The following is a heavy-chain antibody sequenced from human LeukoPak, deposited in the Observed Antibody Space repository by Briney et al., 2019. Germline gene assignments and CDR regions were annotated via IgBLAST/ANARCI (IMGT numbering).Heavy chain of an antibody. D-gene: IGHD6-13*01. V-gene: IGHV3-20*04. CDR2: INWNGGST. CDR1: GFAFDDYG. CDR3: ARGLGSSWYVHYYYYMDV. Sequence: GGSLRLSCAASGFAFDDYGISSVRQAPGKGLEWVSGINWNGGSTGYADSVKGRFTISRDNAKHSLYLQMNSLRAEDTALYYCARGLGSSWYVHYYYYMDVWGKGTTVTVSS. J-gene: IGHJ6*03.